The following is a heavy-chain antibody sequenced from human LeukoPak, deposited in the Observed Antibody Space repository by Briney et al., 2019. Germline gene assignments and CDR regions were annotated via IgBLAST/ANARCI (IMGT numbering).Heavy chain of an antibody. D-gene: IGHD4-17*01. CDR1: GGSISSYY. J-gene: IGHJ5*02. V-gene: IGHV4-4*07. CDR2: IYTSGST. Sequence: LETLSLTCTVSGGSISSYYWSWIRQPAGKGLEWIGRIYTSGSTNYNPSLKSRVTMSVDTSKNQFSLKLSSVTAADTAVYYCARDSSLRFYNWFDPWGQGTLVTVSS. CDR3: ARDSSLRFYNWFDP.